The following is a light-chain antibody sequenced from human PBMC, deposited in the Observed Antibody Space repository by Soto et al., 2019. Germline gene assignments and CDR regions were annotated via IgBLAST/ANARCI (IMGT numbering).Light chain of an antibody. J-gene: IGKJ5*01. CDR1: QSVSGN. CDR2: GAS. V-gene: IGKV3-15*01. CDR3: QQYNNWPPIT. Sequence: EIVMTQSPATLSVSPGERATLSCRASQSVSGNLACYQQIPGQAPRLHIYGASTRATGIPARFSGSGSGTEFTLPISSLQSEDFAVYYCQQYNNWPPITVGQGTRLEIK.